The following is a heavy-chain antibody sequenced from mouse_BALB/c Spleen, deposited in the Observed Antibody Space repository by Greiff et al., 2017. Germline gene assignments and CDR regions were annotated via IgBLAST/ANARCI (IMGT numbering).Heavy chain of an antibody. Sequence: EVQLQQSGPELVKPGASVKISCKASGYTFTDYNMHWVKQSHGKSLEWIGYIYPYNGGTGYNQKFKSKATLTVDNSSSTAYMELRSLTSEDSAVYYCARWHGSSYWYFDVWGAGTTVTVSS. J-gene: IGHJ1*01. CDR1: GYTFTDYN. D-gene: IGHD1-1*01. V-gene: IGHV1S29*02. CDR2: IYPYNGGT. CDR3: ARWHGSSYWYFDV.